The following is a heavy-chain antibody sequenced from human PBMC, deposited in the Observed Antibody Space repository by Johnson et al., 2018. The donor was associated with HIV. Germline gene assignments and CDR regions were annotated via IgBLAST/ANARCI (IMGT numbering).Heavy chain of an antibody. Sequence: QVLLVESGGGVVQPGRSLRLSCAASGFTFSSYAMHWVRQAPGKGLEWVAVISYDGSNKYYADSVKGRFTISRDSSKDTLYVQMNSLRGEDTAVYYCSTMVQGDPVAFDIWGQGTMVTVSS. V-gene: IGHV3-30*04. J-gene: IGHJ3*02. CDR3: STMVQGDPVAFDI. D-gene: IGHD3-10*01. CDR1: GFTFSSYA. CDR2: ISYDGSNK.